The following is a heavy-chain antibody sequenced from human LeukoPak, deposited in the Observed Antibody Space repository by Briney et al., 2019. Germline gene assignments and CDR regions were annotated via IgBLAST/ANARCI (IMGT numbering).Heavy chain of an antibody. J-gene: IGHJ5*02. CDR3: ARESNYYGSGTGWFDP. Sequence: PSETLSLTCAVSGGSIRSGGYSWSWIRQPPGKGLEWIGYIYYSGSTYYNPSLKSRVTIPVDTSKNQFSLKLSSVTAADTALYYCARESNYYGSGTGWFDPWGQGTLVTVSS. CDR2: IYYSGST. CDR1: GGSIRSGGYS. V-gene: IGHV4-30-4*07. D-gene: IGHD3-10*01.